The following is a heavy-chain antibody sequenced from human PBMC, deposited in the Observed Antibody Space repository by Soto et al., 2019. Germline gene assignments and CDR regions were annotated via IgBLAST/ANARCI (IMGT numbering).Heavy chain of an antibody. V-gene: IGHV4-31*03. CDR3: ASRGLEMAPSFLDV. D-gene: IGHD5-12*01. CDR2: IYYSGST. CDR1: GGSISSGGYY. Sequence: SETLSLTCTVSGGSISSGGYYWSWIRQHPGKGLEWIGYIYYSGSTYYNPSLKSRVTISVDTSKNQFSLKLSSVTAADTAVYYCASRGLEMAPSFLDVWGQGTTVTVSS. J-gene: IGHJ6*02.